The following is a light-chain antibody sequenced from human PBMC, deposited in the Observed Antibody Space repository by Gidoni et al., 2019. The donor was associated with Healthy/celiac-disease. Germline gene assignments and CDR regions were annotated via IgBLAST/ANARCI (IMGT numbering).Light chain of an antibody. J-gene: IGLJ1*01. CDR3: QSYDSSLSGSDV. Sequence: QSVLTQPPSVSGAPGQRVTISCTGSSSNTGAGYDVHWYQQLPGTAPKLLSYGNSNRPSGVPDRFSGSKSGTSASLAITGLQAEDEADYYCQSYDSSLSGSDVFGTGTKVTVL. V-gene: IGLV1-40*01. CDR1: SSNTGAGYD. CDR2: GNS.